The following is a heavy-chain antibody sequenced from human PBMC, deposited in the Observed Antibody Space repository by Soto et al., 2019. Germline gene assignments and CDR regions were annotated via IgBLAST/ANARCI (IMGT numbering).Heavy chain of an antibody. CDR3: ARRSRRGHWFDP. CDR2: IYHSGST. CDR1: GGSISSSSYY. D-gene: IGHD3-10*01. Sequence: PSETLSLTCTVSGGSISSSSYYWGWIRQPPGKGLEWIGSIYHSGSTYYNPSLKSRVTISVDTSKNQFSLKLSSVTAADTAVYYCARRSRRGHWFDPWGQGTLVTVSS. J-gene: IGHJ5*02. V-gene: IGHV4-39*01.